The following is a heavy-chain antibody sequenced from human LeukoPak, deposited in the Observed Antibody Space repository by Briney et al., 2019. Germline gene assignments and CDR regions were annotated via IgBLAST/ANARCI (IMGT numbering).Heavy chain of an antibody. CDR1: GGSISSGSHY. Sequence: SETLSLTFTVSGGSISSGSHYWSWIRQPAGKGLEWIGRIYTSGNTNYNPSLKSRVTISVDTSKNHFSLKLSSVTAADTAVYYCARSLRSNWYRTPYSYWGQGILVTVSS. CDR3: ARSLRSNWYRTPYSY. CDR2: IYTSGNT. J-gene: IGHJ4*02. V-gene: IGHV4-61*02. D-gene: IGHD6-13*01.